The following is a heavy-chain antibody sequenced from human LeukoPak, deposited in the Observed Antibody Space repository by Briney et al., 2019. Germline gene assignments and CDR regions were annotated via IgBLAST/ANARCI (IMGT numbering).Heavy chain of an antibody. D-gene: IGHD3-10*01. Sequence: SGPTLVKPTQTLTLTCTFSGFSLSASGVGVGWIRQPPGKALEWLALIYWNDDKRYSPSLKSRLTITKDTSKNQVVLTMTNMDPVDTATYYCAHMGGMVRGVIYYYYYYYMDVWGKGTTVTVSS. CDR2: IYWNDDK. CDR1: GFSLSASGVG. J-gene: IGHJ6*03. CDR3: AHMGGMVRGVIYYYYYYYMDV. V-gene: IGHV2-5*01.